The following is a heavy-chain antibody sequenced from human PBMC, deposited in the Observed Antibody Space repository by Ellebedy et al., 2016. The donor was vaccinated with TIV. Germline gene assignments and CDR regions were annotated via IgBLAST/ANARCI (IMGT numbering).Heavy chain of an antibody. CDR2: IDPSGAST. CDR1: AYTFTTYF. D-gene: IGHD1-1*01. Sequence: AASVKVSCKASAYTFTTYFMHWVRQAPGQGLEWMGTIDPSGASTSYAQKFQGRVTMTRDTSTTTVYMELSSLGSEDTAVSYCARETPSTGYFAYWGQGTLVTVSS. V-gene: IGHV1-46*01. CDR3: ARETPSTGYFAY. J-gene: IGHJ4*02.